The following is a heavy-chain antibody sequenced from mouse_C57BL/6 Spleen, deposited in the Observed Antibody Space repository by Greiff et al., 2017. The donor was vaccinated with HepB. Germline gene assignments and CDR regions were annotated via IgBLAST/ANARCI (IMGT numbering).Heavy chain of an antibody. CDR1: GYTFTDYY. V-gene: IGHV1-26*01. J-gene: IGHJ2*01. D-gene: IGHD1-1*01. Sequence: EVQLQQSGPELVKPGASVKISCKASGYTFTDYYMNWVKQSHGKSLEWIGDINPNNGGTSYNQKFKAKATLTVDKSSSTAYMELRSLTSEDSAVYYCAREDYGSSYVHDYWGQGTTLTVSS. CDR3: AREDYGSSYVHDY. CDR2: INPNNGGT.